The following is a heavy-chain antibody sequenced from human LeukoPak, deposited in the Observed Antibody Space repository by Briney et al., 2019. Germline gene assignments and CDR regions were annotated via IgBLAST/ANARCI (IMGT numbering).Heavy chain of an antibody. D-gene: IGHD6-6*01. Sequence: PSETLSLTCAVYGGSFSGYYWSWIRQPPGKGLEWIGEINHSGSTNYNPSLKSRVTISVDTSKNQFSLKLSSVTAADTAVYYCARGWGAARHLYFDYWGQGTLVTVS. V-gene: IGHV4-34*01. CDR2: INHSGST. J-gene: IGHJ4*02. CDR3: ARGWGAARHLYFDY. CDR1: GGSFSGYY.